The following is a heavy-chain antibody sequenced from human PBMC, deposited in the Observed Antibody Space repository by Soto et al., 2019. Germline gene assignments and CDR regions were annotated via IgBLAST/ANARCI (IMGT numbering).Heavy chain of an antibody. CDR1: GYTFTGYY. CDR3: ARVRLTMVRGVTSVYYGMDV. V-gene: IGHV1-2*02. Sequence: ASVKVSCKASGYTFTGYYMHWVRQAPGQGLEWMGWINPNSGGTNYAQKFQGRVTMTRDTSISTAYMELSRLRSDDTAVYYCARVRLTMVRGVTSVYYGMDVWGQGTTVTVSS. D-gene: IGHD3-10*01. J-gene: IGHJ6*02. CDR2: INPNSGGT.